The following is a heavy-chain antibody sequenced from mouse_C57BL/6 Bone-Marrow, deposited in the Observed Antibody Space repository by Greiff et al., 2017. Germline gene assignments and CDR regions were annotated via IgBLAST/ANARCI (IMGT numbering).Heavy chain of an antibody. Sequence: QVQLQQSGPELARPWASVKISCQAFYTFSRRVHFAIRDTNSWMQWVKQRPGQGLEWIGAIYPGNGDTSYNQKFKGKATLTADKSSSTAYMQLSILTSEDSEVYYCAWRTVFFDYWGQGTTLTVSS. CDR2: GQGLEWIG. D-gene: IGHD1-1*01. CDR3: SEDSEVYYCAWRTVFFDY. J-gene: IGHJ2*01. V-gene: IGHV1-87*01. CDR1: YTFSRRVH.